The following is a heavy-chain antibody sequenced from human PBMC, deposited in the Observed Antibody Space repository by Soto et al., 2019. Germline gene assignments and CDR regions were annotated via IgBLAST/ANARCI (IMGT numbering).Heavy chain of an antibody. Sequence: PGESLKISCKGSGYSFTSYWIGWVRQMPGKGLEWMGIIYPGDSDTRYSPSFQGQVTISADKSISTAYLQWSSLKASDTAMYYCASPAHRPSWPASYYYGMDVWGQGTTVTVSS. CDR3: ASPAHRPSWPASYYYGMDV. CDR2: IYPGDSDT. J-gene: IGHJ6*02. D-gene: IGHD2-2*01. V-gene: IGHV5-51*01. CDR1: GYSFTSYW.